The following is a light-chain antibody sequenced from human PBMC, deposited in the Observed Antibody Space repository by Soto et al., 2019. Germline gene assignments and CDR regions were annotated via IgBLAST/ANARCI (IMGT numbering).Light chain of an antibody. V-gene: IGKV3-11*01. Sequence: EIVLTQSPATLSLSPGGRATLSCRASQSVSLSLAWYQQKPGRAPRLLIYDASKRASAIPARFSGSGSGTDFTLTISSLEPEDFAVYYCQARTSWPPWTFGQGTKVDIK. CDR1: QSVSLS. CDR3: QARTSWPPWT. CDR2: DAS. J-gene: IGKJ1*01.